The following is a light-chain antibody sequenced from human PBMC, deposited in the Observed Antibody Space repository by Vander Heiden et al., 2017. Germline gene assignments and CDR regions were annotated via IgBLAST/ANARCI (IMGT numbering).Light chain of an antibody. CDR2: DNS. CDR1: KIGSKS. CDR3: QGWDSSSDHVV. J-gene: IGLJ2*01. Sequence: SYVVTQPPSVSVAPGQTARLTCGGNKIGSKSVHWYQQKPGLAPVLVVFDNSDRPSGIPGRFSGSNSGNTATLTSSRVEAGDEADYYCQGWDSSSDHVVFGGGTKLTVL. V-gene: IGLV3-21*02.